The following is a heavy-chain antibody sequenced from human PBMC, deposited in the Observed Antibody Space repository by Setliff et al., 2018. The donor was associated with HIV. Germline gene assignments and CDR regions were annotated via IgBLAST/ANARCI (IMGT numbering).Heavy chain of an antibody. V-gene: IGHV4-34*01. D-gene: IGHD2-21*01. Sequence: SETLSLTCAVYGGSFSGHYWSWIRQPPGKGLEWFGSIHHSGSSYYNPSLKSRVTISIDTSNNLFSLKLSSVTAADTAVYYCARCMSVAVPEYWGQGTLVTVSS. CDR2: IHHSGSS. CDR3: ARCMSVAVPEY. J-gene: IGHJ4*02. CDR1: GGSFSGHY.